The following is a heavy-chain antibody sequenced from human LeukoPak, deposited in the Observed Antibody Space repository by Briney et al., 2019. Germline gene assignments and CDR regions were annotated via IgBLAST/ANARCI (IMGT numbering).Heavy chain of an antibody. V-gene: IGHV4-59*01. J-gene: IGHJ3*02. Sequence: KPSETLSLTCTVSGVSISSYYWSWIRQPPGKGLEWIGYIYYSGSTNYNPSLKSRVTISVDTSKNQFSLKLSSVTAADTAVYYCARDIAAAGTGTDAFDIWGQGTMVTVSS. CDR1: GVSISSYY. D-gene: IGHD6-13*01. CDR3: ARDIAAAGTGTDAFDI. CDR2: IYYSGST.